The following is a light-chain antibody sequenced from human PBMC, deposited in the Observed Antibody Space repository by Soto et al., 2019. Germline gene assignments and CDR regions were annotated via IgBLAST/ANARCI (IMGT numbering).Light chain of an antibody. Sequence: AIRMTQSPSSLSASTGDRVTITCRASQGISSYLAWYQQKPGKAPKLLIYAASTLQSGVPSRFSGSGSGTDFTLTISCLQSEDFATYYCHPYYSYPRTFGQGTKVEIK. CDR2: AAS. CDR3: HPYYSYPRT. CDR1: QGISSY. J-gene: IGKJ1*01. V-gene: IGKV1-8*01.